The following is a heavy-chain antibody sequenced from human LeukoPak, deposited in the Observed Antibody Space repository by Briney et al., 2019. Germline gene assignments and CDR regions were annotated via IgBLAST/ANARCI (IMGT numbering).Heavy chain of an antibody. Sequence: ASVNVSCKASGYTFTSYGISWVRQAPGQGLEWMGIINPSGGSTSYAQKFQGRVTMTRDTSTSTVYMELSSLRSEDTAVYYCARDSSSWYDYWGQGTLVTVSS. CDR3: ARDSSSWYDY. J-gene: IGHJ4*02. CDR2: INPSGGST. D-gene: IGHD6-13*01. CDR1: GYTFTSYG. V-gene: IGHV1-46*01.